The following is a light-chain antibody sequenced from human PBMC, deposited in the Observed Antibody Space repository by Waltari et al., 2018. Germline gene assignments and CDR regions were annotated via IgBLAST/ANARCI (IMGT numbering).Light chain of an antibody. Sequence: DIVMTQSPASLAVSLGARATITCNSSQSVLYSSNNQNYLAWYQQKPRQPPRLLIYWASTRESGVPDRFSGSGSGTDFTLTINSLQAEDVAVYYCQQYYSTLITFGQGTRLEIK. J-gene: IGKJ5*01. CDR1: QSVLYSSNNQNY. CDR2: WAS. V-gene: IGKV4-1*01. CDR3: QQYYSTLIT.